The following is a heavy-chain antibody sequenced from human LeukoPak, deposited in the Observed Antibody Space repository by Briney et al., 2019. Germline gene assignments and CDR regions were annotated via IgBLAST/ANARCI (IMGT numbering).Heavy chain of an antibody. CDR2: ISTYNGNT. D-gene: IGHD2-15*01. V-gene: IGHV1-18*01. CDR3: ARVALGSWYFDL. Sequence: ASVKVSCKASGYTFTTYAISWVRQAPGQGLEWMGWISTYNGNTNYAQKFQGRVALTTDTSTSTAYMDLRSLRSDDTAVYHCARVALGSWYFDLWGRGTLVTVSS. J-gene: IGHJ2*01. CDR1: GYTFTTYA.